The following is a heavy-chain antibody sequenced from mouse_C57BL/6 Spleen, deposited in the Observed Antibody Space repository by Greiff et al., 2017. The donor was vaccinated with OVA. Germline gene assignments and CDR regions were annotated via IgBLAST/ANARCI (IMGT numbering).Heavy chain of an antibody. D-gene: IGHD1-1*01. CDR3: AREDYYGSSYPPFAY. Sequence: QVQLQQPGAELVKPGASVKMSCKASGYTFTSYWITWVKQRPGQGLEWIGDIYPGSGSTNYNEKFKSKATLTVDTSSSTAYMQLSSLTSEDSAVYYCAREDYYGSSYPPFAYWGQGTLVTVSA. V-gene: IGHV1-55*01. CDR1: GYTFTSYW. CDR2: IYPGSGST. J-gene: IGHJ3*01.